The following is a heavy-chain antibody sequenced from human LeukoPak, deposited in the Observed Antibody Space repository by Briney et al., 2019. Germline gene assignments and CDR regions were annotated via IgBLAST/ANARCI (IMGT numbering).Heavy chain of an antibody. CDR3: ARRSGTDSSGWYLRYYCYYGMDV. CDR1: GGSISSSSYY. D-gene: IGHD6-19*01. CDR2: IYYSGST. J-gene: IGHJ6*02. V-gene: IGHV4-39*01. Sequence: SETLSLTCTVSGGSISSSSYYWGWIRQPPGKGLEWIGSIYYSGSTYYNPSLKSRVTISVDTSKNQSSLKLSSVTAADTAVYYCARRSGTDSSGWYLRYYCYYGMDVWGQGTTVTVSS.